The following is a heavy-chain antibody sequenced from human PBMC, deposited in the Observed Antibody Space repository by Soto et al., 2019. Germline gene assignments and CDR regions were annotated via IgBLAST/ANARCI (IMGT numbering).Heavy chain of an antibody. V-gene: IGHV1-69*01. Sequence: QVQLVQSGAEVKKPGSSVKVSCKASGGTVSNSAISWLRQAPGQGLEWMGGIIPIFGPATYSQKFQDRVTITADESTGTGYMELSSMTSEDTAVYFCGRGSSWTKVEFWVQGILVTVSS. CDR3: GRGSSWTKVEF. J-gene: IGHJ4*02. CDR2: IIPIFGPA. CDR1: GGTVSNSA. D-gene: IGHD6-13*01.